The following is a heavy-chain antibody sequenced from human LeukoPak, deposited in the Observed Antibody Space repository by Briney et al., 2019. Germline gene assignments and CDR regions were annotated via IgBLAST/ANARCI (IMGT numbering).Heavy chain of an antibody. CDR1: GGSISSYY. D-gene: IGHD5-18*01. CDR2: IYYSGST. J-gene: IGHJ3*02. CDR3: ARGHSYGYRVAFDI. V-gene: IGHV4-59*01. Sequence: SETLSLTCTVSGGSISSYYWSWTRQPPGKGLEWIGYIYYSGSTNYNPSLKSRVTISVDTSKNQFSLKLSSVTAADTAVYYCARGHSYGYRVAFDIWGQGTMVTVSS.